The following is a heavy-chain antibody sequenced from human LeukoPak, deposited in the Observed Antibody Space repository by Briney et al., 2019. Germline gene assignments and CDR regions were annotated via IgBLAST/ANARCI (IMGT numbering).Heavy chain of an antibody. CDR2: IYSGGST. J-gene: IGHJ3*02. V-gene: IGHV3-66*02. CDR3: ARDRTDAFDI. CDR1: GFTVSSNY. Sequence: PGGSLRLSCAASGFTVSSNYMSWVRQAPGKGLEWVSVIYSGGSTYYADSVKGRFTISRDNSKNTLYLQMNSLKTEDTAVYYCARDRTDAFDIWGQGTMVTVSS.